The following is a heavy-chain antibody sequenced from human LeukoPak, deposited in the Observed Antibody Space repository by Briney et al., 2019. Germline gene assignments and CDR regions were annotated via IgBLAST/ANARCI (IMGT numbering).Heavy chain of an antibody. V-gene: IGHV3-66*01. D-gene: IGHD3-10*01. CDR1: GFTANSNY. Sequence: GGSLRLSCEASGFTANSNYMTWVRQAPGKGLEWVSIMYISGNTYYVDSVKGRFTISRDNSKNTMYLQMDSLRAEDTAVYYCARVVSYYGSSYRLLDLWGRGTLVTVSS. J-gene: IGHJ2*01. CDR3: ARVVSYYGSSYRLLDL. CDR2: MYISGNT.